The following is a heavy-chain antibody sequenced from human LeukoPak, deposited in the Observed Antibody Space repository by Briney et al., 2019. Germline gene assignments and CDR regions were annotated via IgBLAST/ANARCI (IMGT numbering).Heavy chain of an antibody. D-gene: IGHD6-19*01. CDR1: GFAFSDYY. J-gene: IGHJ5*02. V-gene: IGHV3-11*05. CDR2: ISSSSSYT. Sequence: PGGSLRLSCAASGFAFSDYYMSWIRQAPGKGLEWVSYISSSSSYTNYADSVKGRFTISRDNANNSLYLQMNSLRAEDTAVYYCARVRDSSGWVRPNWFDPWGQGTLVTVSS. CDR3: ARVRDSSGWVRPNWFDP.